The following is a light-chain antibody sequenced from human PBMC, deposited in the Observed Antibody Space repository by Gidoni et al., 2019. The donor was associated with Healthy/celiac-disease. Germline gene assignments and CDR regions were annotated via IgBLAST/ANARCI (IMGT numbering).Light chain of an antibody. Sequence: QTVVTQEPSLTVSPGGTVTLTCASSTGAVTSGYNPNWFQQKPGQAPRALIYSTSNTHSWTPAPFSGSLLGGKAALPLSGVQPEDEAEYYCLLYYGGAQVFGGGTKLTVL. V-gene: IGLV7-43*01. CDR2: STS. J-gene: IGLJ2*01. CDR3: LLYYGGAQV. CDR1: TGAVTSGYN.